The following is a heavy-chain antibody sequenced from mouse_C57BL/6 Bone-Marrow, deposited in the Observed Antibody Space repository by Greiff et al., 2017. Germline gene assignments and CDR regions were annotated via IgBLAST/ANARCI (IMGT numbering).Heavy chain of an antibody. Sequence: EVQLVESGPGLVKPSQSLSLTCSVTGYSITSGYYWNWIRQFPGNKLEWMGYISYDGSNNYNPSLKNRISITRDTSKNQFFLKLNSVTTEDTATYYCAREGVSVTTGAYWGQGTLVTVSA. CDR1: GYSITSGYY. D-gene: IGHD2-2*01. CDR2: ISYDGSN. CDR3: AREGVSVTTGAY. V-gene: IGHV3-6*01. J-gene: IGHJ3*01.